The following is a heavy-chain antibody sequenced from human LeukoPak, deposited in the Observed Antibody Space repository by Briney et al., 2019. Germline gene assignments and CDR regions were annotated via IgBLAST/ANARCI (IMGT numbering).Heavy chain of an antibody. CDR3: ARTAYSSSWLIDY. V-gene: IGHV4-39*07. CDR2: IYYSGST. J-gene: IGHJ4*02. CDR1: GGSISSSSYY. D-gene: IGHD6-13*01. Sequence: PSETLSLTCTVSGGSISSSSYYWGWIRQPPGKGLEWIGSIYYSGSTYYNPSLKSRVTISVDTSKNQFSLKLSSVTAADTAVYYCARTAYSSSWLIDYWGQGTLVTVSS.